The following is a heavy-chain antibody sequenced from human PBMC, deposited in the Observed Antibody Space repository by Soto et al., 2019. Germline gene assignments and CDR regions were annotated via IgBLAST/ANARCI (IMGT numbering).Heavy chain of an antibody. CDR1: GFTFSSYA. V-gene: IGHV3-23*01. Sequence: GGSLRLSCAASGFTFSSYAMSWVRQAPGKGLEWVSAISGSGGSTYYADSVKGRFTISRDNSKNTLYLQMNSLRAEDPDVYYWPKDKYSSGSTPEYYWGQRTLVTVSS. CDR2: ISGSGGST. CDR3: PKDKYSSGSTPEYY. J-gene: IGHJ4*02. D-gene: IGHD6-25*01.